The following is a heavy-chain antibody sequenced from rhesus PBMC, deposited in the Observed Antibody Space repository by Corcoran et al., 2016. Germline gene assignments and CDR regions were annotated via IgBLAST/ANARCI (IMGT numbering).Heavy chain of an antibody. J-gene: IGHJ5-1*01. D-gene: IGHD7-45*01. CDR1: GASISSYW. CDR2: INGNSGST. Sequence: QVQLQESGPGLVKPSETLSLTCAVSGASISSYWLSWLPQPPGKGLEWIGEINGNSGSTYYNPSLKSRVTISKDASKNQFSLKLSSVTAADTAVYYCARLLGTRFDVWGPGVLVTVSS. CDR3: ARLLGTRFDV. V-gene: IGHV4-80*01.